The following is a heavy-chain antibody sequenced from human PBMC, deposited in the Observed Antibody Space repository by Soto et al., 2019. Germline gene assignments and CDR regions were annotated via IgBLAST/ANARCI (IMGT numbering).Heavy chain of an antibody. V-gene: IGHV3-23*01. J-gene: IGHJ4*02. D-gene: IGHD7-27*01. Sequence: GGSLRLSCAASGFTFSIFAMSWVRQSPGKGLEWVSTISGSGGSTYYADAVKGRFTISRDNSMGTLYLQMKSLRVEGTAIYYCAKEVSLGSTVDLGYWGQGALVTVSS. CDR2: ISGSGGST. CDR3: AKEVSLGSTVDLGY. CDR1: GFTFSIFA.